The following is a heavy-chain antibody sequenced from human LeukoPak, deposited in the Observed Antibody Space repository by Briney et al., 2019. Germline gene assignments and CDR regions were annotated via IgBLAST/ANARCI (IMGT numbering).Heavy chain of an antibody. CDR2: INPSGGST. Sequence: ASVKVSCKASGYTFTSYYMHWVRQAPGQGLEWMGIINPSGGSTSYAQKFQGRVTMTRDTSTSTVYMELSSVTAADTAVYYCARIGDSSGWYGDTPTREFDPWGQGTLVTVSS. J-gene: IGHJ5*02. CDR3: ARIGDSSGWYGDTPTREFDP. V-gene: IGHV1-46*01. D-gene: IGHD6-19*01. CDR1: GYTFTSYY.